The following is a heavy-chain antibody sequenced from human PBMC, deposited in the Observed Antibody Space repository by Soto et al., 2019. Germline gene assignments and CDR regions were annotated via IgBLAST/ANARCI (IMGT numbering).Heavy chain of an antibody. D-gene: IGHD2-15*01. Sequence: QVQLVQSGAEVKKPGASVKVSCKASGYTFTSYDINWVRQATGQGLEWMGWMNPNSGNTGYAQKFQGRVTMTRNTSISTAYMELSSLRSEDTAVYYCARGMPPYRKSGVRNWFDPWGQGTLVTVSS. J-gene: IGHJ5*02. V-gene: IGHV1-8*01. CDR1: GYTFTSYD. CDR2: MNPNSGNT. CDR3: ARGMPPYRKSGVRNWFDP.